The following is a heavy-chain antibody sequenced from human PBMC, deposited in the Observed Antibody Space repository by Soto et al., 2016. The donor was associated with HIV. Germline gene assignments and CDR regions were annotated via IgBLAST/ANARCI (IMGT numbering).Heavy chain of an antibody. V-gene: IGHV3-23*01. CDR1: GFTFSSYA. CDR2: ITGSGGST. Sequence: EVQLLESGGDLIQPGGSLRLSCAASGFTFSSYAMSWVRQAPGRGLEWVSAITGSGGSTYYADSVKGRFAISRDNSKNTLYLQMNSLRAEDTAIYYCAKHGLFDYWGQGTPVTVSS. J-gene: IGHJ4*02. CDR3: AKHGLFDY.